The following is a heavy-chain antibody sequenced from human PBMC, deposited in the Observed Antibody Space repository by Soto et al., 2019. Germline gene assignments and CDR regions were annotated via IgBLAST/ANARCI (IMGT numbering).Heavy chain of an antibody. CDR2: ISGSGGST. V-gene: IGHV3-23*01. J-gene: IGHJ4*02. D-gene: IGHD6-19*01. Sequence: PGGSLRLSCAASGFTFSSYAMSWVRQAPGKGLEWVSAISGSGGSTYYADSVKGRFTISRDNSKNTLYLQMNSLRAEDTAVYYCAKDPPGGGGWYTRPFDYWGQGTLVTVSS. CDR1: GFTFSSYA. CDR3: AKDPPGGGGWYTRPFDY.